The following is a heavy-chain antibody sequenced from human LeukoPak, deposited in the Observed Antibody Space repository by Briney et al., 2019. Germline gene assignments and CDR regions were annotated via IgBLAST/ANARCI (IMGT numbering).Heavy chain of an antibody. CDR3: TTDDYGDYEDY. J-gene: IGHJ4*02. Sequence: PGRSLRLSCAASGFILGSYGMHWVRQAPGKGLEWVGRIKSKTDGGTTDYAAPVKGRFTISRDDSKNTLYLQMNSLKTEDTAVYYCTTDDYGDYEDYWGQGTLVTVSS. D-gene: IGHD4-17*01. CDR1: GFILGSYG. CDR2: IKSKTDGGTT. V-gene: IGHV3-15*07.